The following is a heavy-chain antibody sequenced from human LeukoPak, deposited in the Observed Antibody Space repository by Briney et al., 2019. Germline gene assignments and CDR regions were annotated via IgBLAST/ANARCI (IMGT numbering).Heavy chain of an antibody. CDR1: GFTFDDYG. J-gene: IGHJ5*02. Sequence: PGGSLRLSCAASGFTFDDYGMSWVRQAPGKGLEWVSGINWNGGSTGYADSVKGRFTISRDNAKNSLYLQMNSLRAEDTAVYYCAKDPHSSGWFNWFDPWGQGTLVTVSS. CDR2: INWNGGST. V-gene: IGHV3-20*04. D-gene: IGHD6-19*01. CDR3: AKDPHSSGWFNWFDP.